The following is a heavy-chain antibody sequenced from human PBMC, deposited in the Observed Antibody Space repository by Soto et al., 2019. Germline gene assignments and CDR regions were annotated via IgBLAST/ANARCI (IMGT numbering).Heavy chain of an antibody. CDR2: IIPIFGTA. CDR1: GGTFSSYA. Sequence: GASVKVSCKASGGTFSSYAISWVRQAPGQGLEWMGGIIPIFGTANYAQKFQGRVTITADESTSTAYMELNSLRSEDTAVYYCADHYYDSSGYQHAFDIWGQGTMVTVSS. J-gene: IGHJ3*02. CDR3: ADHYYDSSGYQHAFDI. V-gene: IGHV1-69*13. D-gene: IGHD3-22*01.